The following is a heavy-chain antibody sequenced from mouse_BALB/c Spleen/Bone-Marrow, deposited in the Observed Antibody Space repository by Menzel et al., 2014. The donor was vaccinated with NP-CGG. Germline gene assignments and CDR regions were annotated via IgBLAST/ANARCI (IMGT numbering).Heavy chain of an antibody. CDR2: INPDSSTI. J-gene: IGHJ3*01. Sequence: EVKVIESGGGLVQPGGSLKLSCAASGFDFNGFWMGWVRQAPGKGLEWIGEINPDSSTINYTPSLKDRFIISRDNPKNTLYLQMSKVRSEDTALYYCARLGYYGGFAYWGQGTLVTVSA. V-gene: IGHV4-1*02. CDR1: GFDFNGFW. D-gene: IGHD2-3*01. CDR3: ARLGYYGGFAY.